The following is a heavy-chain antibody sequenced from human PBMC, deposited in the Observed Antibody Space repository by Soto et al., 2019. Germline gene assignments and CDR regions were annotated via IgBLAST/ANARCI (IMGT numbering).Heavy chain of an antibody. J-gene: IGHJ3*02. V-gene: IGHV1-69*06. D-gene: IGHD3-22*01. CDR3: AGSHNYYDSSGYYWFGAFDI. Sequence: SVKVSCKASGGTFSSYAISWVRQAPGQGLEWMGGIIPIFGTANYAQKFQGRVTITADKSTSTAYMELSSLRSEDTAVYYCAGSHNYYDSSGYYWFGAFDIWGQVTMVIVSS. CDR1: GGTFSSYA. CDR2: IIPIFGTA.